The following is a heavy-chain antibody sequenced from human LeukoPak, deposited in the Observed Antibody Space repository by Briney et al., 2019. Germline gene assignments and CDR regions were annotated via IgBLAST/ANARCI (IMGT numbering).Heavy chain of an antibody. J-gene: IGHJ5*02. CDR2: INHSEST. D-gene: IGHD4-17*01. CDR1: GGSFSGYY. CDR3: ASYGDYDNWFDP. Sequence: PSETLSLTCAVYGGSFSGYYWSWIRQPPGKGLEWIGEINHSESTYYNPSLKSRVTISVDRSKNQFSLKLSSVTAADTAVYYCASYGDYDNWFDPWGQGTLVTVSS. V-gene: IGHV4-34*01.